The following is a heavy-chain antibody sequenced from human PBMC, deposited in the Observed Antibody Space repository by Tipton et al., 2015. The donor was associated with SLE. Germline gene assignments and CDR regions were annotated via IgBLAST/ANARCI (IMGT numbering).Heavy chain of an antibody. J-gene: IGHJ2*01. D-gene: IGHD3-10*01. CDR2: IYYSGST. CDR1: GGSISSYY. V-gene: IGHV4-59*12. CDR3: ARGYYGSGKHDL. Sequence: TLSLTCTVSGGSISSYYWSWIRQPPGKGLEWIGYIYYSGSTNYNPSLKSRVTISVDTSKNQFSLKLSSVTAADTAVYYCARGYYGSGKHDLWGRGTLVTVSS.